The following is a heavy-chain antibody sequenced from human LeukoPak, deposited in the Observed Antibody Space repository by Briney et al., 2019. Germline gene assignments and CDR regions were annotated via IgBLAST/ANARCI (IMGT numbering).Heavy chain of an antibody. V-gene: IGHV5-10-1*01. J-gene: IGHJ4*02. Sequence: LGESLKISCKGSGYSFTSYWTSWVRQMPGKGPEWMGRTDPSDSYTNYSPSFQGHVTISADKSISTAYLQWSSLKASDTAMYYCARGGPTGYYDYWGQGTLVTVSS. CDR1: GYSFTSYW. D-gene: IGHD3-9*01. CDR2: TDPSDSYT. CDR3: ARGGPTGYYDY.